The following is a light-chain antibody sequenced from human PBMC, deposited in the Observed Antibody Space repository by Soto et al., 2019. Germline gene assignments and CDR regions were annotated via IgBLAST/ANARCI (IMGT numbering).Light chain of an antibody. J-gene: IGLJ1*01. CDR2: EVS. CDR1: SSDVGGYNY. CDR3: SSYAGSNNFV. Sequence: QSVRTQPPSASGSPGQAGTLSCTGTSSDVGGYNYVSWYQQHPGKAPKLMIYEVSERPSGVPDRFSGSKSSNTASLTVSGLQAEDEADYYCSSYAGSNNFVFGTGTRSPS. V-gene: IGLV2-8*01.